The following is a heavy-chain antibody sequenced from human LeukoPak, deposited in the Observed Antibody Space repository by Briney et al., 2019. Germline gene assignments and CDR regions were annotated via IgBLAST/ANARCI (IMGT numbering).Heavy chain of an antibody. Sequence: PGGSLRLSCAASGFTFSSYVLSWIRQAPGKGLEWVSYISLSGSTIHYTDSVKGRFTISRDNARDSLFLQMNSLRAEDTAVYYCARERSFYGANLAVDYWGQGTLVTVSS. CDR3: ARERSFYGANLAVDY. D-gene: IGHD4/OR15-4a*01. V-gene: IGHV3-11*01. CDR1: GFTFSSYV. J-gene: IGHJ4*02. CDR2: ISLSGSTI.